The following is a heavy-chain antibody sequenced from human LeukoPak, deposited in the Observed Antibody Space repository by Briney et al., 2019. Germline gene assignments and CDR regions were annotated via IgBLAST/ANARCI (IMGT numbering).Heavy chain of an antibody. CDR2: ISYDGSNK. V-gene: IGHV3-30*18. D-gene: IGHD2-15*01. J-gene: IGHJ4*02. CDR1: GFSFRDYG. CDR3: AKDTDKAKYYFDY. Sequence: GGSLRLSCAASGFSFRDYGMHWVRRTPGKGLEWVAVISYDGSNKYYADSVKGRFTISRDNSKNTLYLQMNSLRAEDTAVYYCAKDTDKAKYYFDYWGQGTLVTVSS.